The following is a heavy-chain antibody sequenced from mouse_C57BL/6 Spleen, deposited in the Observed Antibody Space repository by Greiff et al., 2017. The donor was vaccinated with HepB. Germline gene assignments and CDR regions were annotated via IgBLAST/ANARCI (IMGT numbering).Heavy chain of an antibody. J-gene: IGHJ2*01. CDR1: GFTFSSYA. V-gene: IGHV5-4*01. Sequence: EVMLVESGGGLVKPGGSLKLSCAASGFTFSSYAMSWVRQTPEKRLEWVATISDGGSYTYYPDNVKGRFTISRDNAKNNLYLQMSHLKSEDTAMYYCARDLDYDCDGHFDYWGQGTTLTVSS. CDR3: ARDLDYDCDGHFDY. CDR2: ISDGGSYT. D-gene: IGHD2-4*01.